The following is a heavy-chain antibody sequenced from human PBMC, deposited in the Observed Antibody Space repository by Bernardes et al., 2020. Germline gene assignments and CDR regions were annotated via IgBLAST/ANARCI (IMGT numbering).Heavy chain of an antibody. CDR2: IWYDGSNK. CDR1: GFTFSSYG. J-gene: IGHJ4*02. D-gene: IGHD2-15*01. CDR3: ARERGYCSGGSCYLGYFDY. V-gene: IGHV3-33*01. Sequence: GGSLRLSCAASGFTFSSYGMHWVRQAPGKGLEWVAVIWYDGSNKYCADSVKGRFTISRDNSKNTLFLQMDSLRAEDMAVYYCARERGYCSGGSCYLGYFDYWGQGTLVTVSS.